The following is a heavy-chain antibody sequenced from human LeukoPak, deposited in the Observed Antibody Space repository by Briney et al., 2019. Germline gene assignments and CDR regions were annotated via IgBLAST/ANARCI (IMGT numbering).Heavy chain of an antibody. CDR3: AREMATGYYYYGMDV. CDR2: IYYGGST. CDR1: GGSISSYY. D-gene: IGHD5-24*01. J-gene: IGHJ6*02. V-gene: IGHV4-59*01. Sequence: PSETLSLTCTVSGGSISSYYWSWIRQPPGKGLEWIGYIYYGGSTNYNPSLKSRVTISVDTSKNQFSLKLSSVTAADTAVYYCAREMATGYYYYGMDVWGQGTTVTVSS.